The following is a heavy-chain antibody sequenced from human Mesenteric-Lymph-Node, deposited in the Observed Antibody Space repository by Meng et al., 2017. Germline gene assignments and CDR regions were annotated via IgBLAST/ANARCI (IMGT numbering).Heavy chain of an antibody. CDR3: ARGLRWLQYAFDI. Sequence: QGPLQESGPGLVQPSQTLSPTGTVSGGSISRGGYYWSWIRQPPGKGLEWIGEINHSGSTNYNPSLKSRVTISVDTSKNQFSLKLSSVTAADTAVYYCARGLRWLQYAFDIWGQGTMVTVSS. CDR2: INHSGST. J-gene: IGHJ3*02. V-gene: IGHV4-31*03. D-gene: IGHD5-24*01. CDR1: GGSISRGGYY.